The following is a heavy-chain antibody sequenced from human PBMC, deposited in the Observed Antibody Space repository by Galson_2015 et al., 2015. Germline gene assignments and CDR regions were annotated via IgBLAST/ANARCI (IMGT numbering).Heavy chain of an antibody. CDR3: AKDLSARGSGYRTIPDS. V-gene: IGHV3-23*01. J-gene: IGHJ4*02. Sequence: SLRLSCAASGFNFINYAMSWVRQAPGKGLEWVSAISGSGGSTYSADSVKGRFTISRDNSKNTLYLQMNSLRTEDTAVYYCAKDLSARGSGYRTIPDSWGQGTLVTVS. D-gene: IGHD3-3*01. CDR2: ISGSGGST. CDR1: GFNFINYA.